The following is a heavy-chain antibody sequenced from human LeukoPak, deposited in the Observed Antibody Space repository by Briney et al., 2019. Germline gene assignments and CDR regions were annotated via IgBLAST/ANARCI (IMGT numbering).Heavy chain of an antibody. D-gene: IGHD2-15*01. Sequence: ASVKVSCKASGYTFTSHYMHWVRQAPGQGLEWMGIINPSGGSTNYAQKFQGRVTMTRDTSTSTVYMELSSLRSEDTAVYYCARAAGLVVVVAATLDYWGQGTLVTVSS. J-gene: IGHJ4*02. CDR2: INPSGGST. CDR1: GYTFTSHY. V-gene: IGHV1-46*01. CDR3: ARAAGLVVVVAATLDY.